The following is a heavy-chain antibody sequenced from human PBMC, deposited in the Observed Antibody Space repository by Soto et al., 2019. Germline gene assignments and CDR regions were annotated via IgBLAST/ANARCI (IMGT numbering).Heavy chain of an antibody. CDR3: ARVSRDGSWSYHGMDV. J-gene: IGHJ6*02. CDR1: AYTFSIYV. CDR2: ISTYNGNT. V-gene: IGHV1-18*01. Sequence: GASVKVSCKASAYTFSIYVSSWVRQAPGQGLEWMGWISTYNGNTNYAQKLQGRVTMTTDTSTSTAYMELRSLSPDDTAVYYCARVSRDGSWSYHGMDVWGQGTTVTVSS. D-gene: IGHD3-10*01.